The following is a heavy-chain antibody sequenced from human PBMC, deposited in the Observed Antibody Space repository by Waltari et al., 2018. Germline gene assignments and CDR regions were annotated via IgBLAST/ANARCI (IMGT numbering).Heavy chain of an antibody. CDR3: TGPIGGTTDY. J-gene: IGHJ4*02. V-gene: IGHV4-34*03. D-gene: IGHD1-1*01. Sequence: QVQLQQWGAGLLKPSETLSLTCAVYGGSFTDPYWTWIRQPPGKGLEWIGEINHSGTTNYNPALKSRVSISVDTSKNQFSLKLNSVTAADTAVYYCTGPIGGTTDYWGQGTLVTVSS. CDR2: INHSGTT. CDR1: GGSFTDPY.